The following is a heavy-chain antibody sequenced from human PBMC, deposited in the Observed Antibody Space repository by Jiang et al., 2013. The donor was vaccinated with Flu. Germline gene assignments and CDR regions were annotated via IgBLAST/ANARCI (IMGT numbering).Heavy chain of an antibody. CDR3: AREGGLRWLRRRYFDY. D-gene: IGHD5-24*01. J-gene: IGHJ4*02. V-gene: IGHV4-4*02. Sequence: KSRVTISVDKSKNQFSLKLSSVAAADTAVYYCAREGGLRWLRRRYFDYWGQGTLVTVSS.